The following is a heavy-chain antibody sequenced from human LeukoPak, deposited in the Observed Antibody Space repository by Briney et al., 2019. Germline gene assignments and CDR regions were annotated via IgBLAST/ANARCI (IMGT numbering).Heavy chain of an antibody. V-gene: IGHV4-31*03. Sequence: SQTLSLTCTVSGGSISSGGFYWSWIRQHPGKGLECIGYIYYSGSTYYNPSLKSRVTISLDTSKNQFSLGLSSVTAADTAVYYCARQTTVTHYFDYWGQGTLVTVSS. J-gene: IGHJ4*02. CDR2: IYYSGST. CDR1: GGSISSGGFY. D-gene: IGHD4-17*01. CDR3: ARQTTVTHYFDY.